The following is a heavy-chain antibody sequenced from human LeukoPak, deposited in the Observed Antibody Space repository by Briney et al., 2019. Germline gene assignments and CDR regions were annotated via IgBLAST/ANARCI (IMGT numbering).Heavy chain of an antibody. V-gene: IGHV1-24*01. J-gene: IGHJ4*02. Sequence: ASVKVSCKVSGYTLTELSMHWVRQAPGKGLEWMGGFDTEDGETIYAQKFQGRVTMTEDTSTDTAYMELSSLRSEDTAVYYCATTTLTGYYKNPFDYWGQGTLVTVSS. CDR2: FDTEDGET. CDR3: ATTTLTGYYKNPFDY. D-gene: IGHD3-9*01. CDR1: GYTLTELS.